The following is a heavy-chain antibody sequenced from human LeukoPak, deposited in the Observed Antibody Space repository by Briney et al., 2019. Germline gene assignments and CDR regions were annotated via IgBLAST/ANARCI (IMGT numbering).Heavy chain of an antibody. CDR3: ASTNDYGDFVYFQH. Sequence: ASVKVSCKASGYTFTGYYMHWVRQAPGQGLEWMGWINANNGGTYYAQKFQGRVTMTRDTSISTAYMELIRLSSDDTAVYYCASTNDYGDFVYFQHWGQGTLVTVSS. CDR2: INANNGGT. V-gene: IGHV1-2*02. CDR1: GYTFTGYY. D-gene: IGHD4-17*01. J-gene: IGHJ1*01.